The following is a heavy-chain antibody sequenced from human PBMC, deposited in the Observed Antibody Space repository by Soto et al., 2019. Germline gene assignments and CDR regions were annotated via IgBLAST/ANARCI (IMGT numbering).Heavy chain of an antibody. D-gene: IGHD2-15*01. V-gene: IGHV4-59*08. J-gene: IGHJ3*01. CDR3: ARHGSHGNRLYSFDV. CDR2: IYYTGST. CDR1: GGSVCNYF. Sequence: TSETLSLTCTVSGGSVCNYFWSWVRRPPGRVLEWIGYIYYTGSTNYNPSLRGRVTISLDTSKNQFSLNLNSVTAADTAAYYCARHGSHGNRLYSFDVWGPGTMVTVSS.